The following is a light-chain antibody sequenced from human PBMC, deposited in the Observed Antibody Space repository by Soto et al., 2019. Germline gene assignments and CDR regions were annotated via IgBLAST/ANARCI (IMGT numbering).Light chain of an antibody. V-gene: IGLV2-8*01. Sequence: QSALTQPPSASGSPGQSVTISCTGTSSDVGGYSYVSWYQQHPGKAPKLMIYEVNKRPSGVPDRFSGSKSGNTASLTVSGLQAEDEADYYCSSYAGNNDFDVFATGTKVTVL. CDR3: SSYAGNNDFDV. J-gene: IGLJ1*01. CDR1: SSDVGGYSY. CDR2: EVN.